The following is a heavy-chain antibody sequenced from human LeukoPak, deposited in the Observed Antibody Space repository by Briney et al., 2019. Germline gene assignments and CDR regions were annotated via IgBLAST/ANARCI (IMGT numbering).Heavy chain of an antibody. Sequence: GGSLRLSCAASGFIFSSYAMSWVRQAPGKGLEWVSAISGSGGTTYSADSVKGRFTISRDNSKNTLYLQMNSLSPDDTAVYYCAKRTSMAGANFDFWGQGTLVTVSS. J-gene: IGHJ4*02. CDR2: ISGSGGTT. D-gene: IGHD6-19*01. CDR3: AKRTSMAGANFDF. V-gene: IGHV3-23*01. CDR1: GFIFSSYA.